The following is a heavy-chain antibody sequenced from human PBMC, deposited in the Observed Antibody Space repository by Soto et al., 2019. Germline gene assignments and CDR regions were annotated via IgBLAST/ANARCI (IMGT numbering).Heavy chain of an antibody. D-gene: IGHD3-10*01. Sequence: SETLSFTCAVYGGSFSGYYWSWIRQPPGKGLEWIGEINHSGSTNYNPSLKSRVTISVDTSKNQFSLNLSSVTAADTAVYYCARARRANYYGSGRFDYWGQGTLVTVSS. CDR3: ARARRANYYGSGRFDY. J-gene: IGHJ4*02. CDR1: GGSFSGYY. CDR2: INHSGST. V-gene: IGHV4-34*01.